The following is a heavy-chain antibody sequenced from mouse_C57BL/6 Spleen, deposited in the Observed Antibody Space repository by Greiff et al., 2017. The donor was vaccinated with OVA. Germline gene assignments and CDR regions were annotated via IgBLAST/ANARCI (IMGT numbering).Heavy chain of an antibody. D-gene: IGHD1-1*01. J-gene: IGHJ3*01. Sequence: QVQLKQSGAELVRPGASVTLSCKASGYTFTDYEMHWVKQTPVHGLEWIGAIDPETGGTAYNQKFKGKAILTADKSSSTAYMELRSLTSEDSAVYYCTRHYYGSSPAWCAYWGQGTLVTVSA. V-gene: IGHV1-15*01. CDR3: TRHYYGSSPAWCAY. CDR2: IDPETGGT. CDR1: GYTFTDYE.